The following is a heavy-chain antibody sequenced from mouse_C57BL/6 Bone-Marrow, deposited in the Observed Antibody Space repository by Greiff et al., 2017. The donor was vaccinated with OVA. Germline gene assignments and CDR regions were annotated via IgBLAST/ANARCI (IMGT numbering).Heavy chain of an antibody. CDR3: ARWPNLLQRYYYAMDY. CDR2: IHPNSGST. V-gene: IGHV1-64*01. J-gene: IGHJ4*01. CDR1: GYTFTSYW. D-gene: IGHD1-1*01. Sequence: QVQLQQPGAELVKPGASVKLSCKASGYTFTSYWMHWVKQRPGQGLEWLGMIHPNSGSTNYNEKFKSKATLTVDKSSSTAYMQLSSLTSEDSAVYYWARWPNLLQRYYYAMDYWGQGTSVTVSS.